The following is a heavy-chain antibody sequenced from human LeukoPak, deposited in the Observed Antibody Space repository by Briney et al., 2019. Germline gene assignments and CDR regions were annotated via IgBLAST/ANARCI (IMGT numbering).Heavy chain of an antibody. V-gene: IGHV1-2*02. CDR1: GYTFTGYY. CDR3: ARDRSPYYYDSSGYDAFDI. CDR2: INPNSGGT. Sequence: GASVKVSCKASGYTFTGYYMHWVRQAPGQGLEWMGWINPNSGGTNYAQKFQGRVTMTRDTSINTAYMELSRLRSDDTAVYYCARDRSPYYYDSSGYDAFDIWGQGTLVTVSS. J-gene: IGHJ3*02. D-gene: IGHD3-22*01.